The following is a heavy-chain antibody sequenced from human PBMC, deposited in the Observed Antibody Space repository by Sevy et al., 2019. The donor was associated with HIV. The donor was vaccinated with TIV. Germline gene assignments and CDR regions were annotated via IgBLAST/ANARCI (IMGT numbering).Heavy chain of an antibody. Sequence: ASVKVSCETSGYKFTDYYIHWVRQAPGQGLEWMGWVNPNGVVTKFAQKFHGRVTMTMDTSISTVYIELRSLTLDDTAVSYCASDPELCSTTTCYNGFDHWGQGSLITVSS. CDR2: VNPNGVVT. D-gene: IGHD2-2*02. CDR1: GYKFTDYY. V-gene: IGHV1-2*02. J-gene: IGHJ4*02. CDR3: ASDPELCSTTTCYNGFDH.